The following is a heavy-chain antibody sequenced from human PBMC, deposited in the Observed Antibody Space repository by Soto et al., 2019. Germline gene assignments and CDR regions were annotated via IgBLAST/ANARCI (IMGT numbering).Heavy chain of an antibody. CDR2: ISYDGSNK. CDR3: AIAHIGGGSAVDY. Sequence: QVQLVESGGGVVQPGRSLRLSCAASGFTFSSYGMHWVRQAPGKGLEWVAVISYDGSNKYYADSVKGRFTISRDNSKNTLYLQMNSLGAEDTAVYYCAIAHIGGGSAVDYWGQGTLVTVSS. V-gene: IGHV3-30*03. D-gene: IGHD2-15*01. J-gene: IGHJ4*02. CDR1: GFTFSSYG.